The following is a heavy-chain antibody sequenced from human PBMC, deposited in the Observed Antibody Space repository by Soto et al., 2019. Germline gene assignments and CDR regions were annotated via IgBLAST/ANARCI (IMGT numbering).Heavy chain of an antibody. D-gene: IGHD2-2*01. V-gene: IGHV4-31*03. CDR3: ARDGGCSSTSCSPQANWFDP. Sequence: QVQLQESGPGLVKPSQTLSLTCTVSGGSISSGGYYWSWIRQHPGKGLEWIGYIYYSGSTYYNPSLKSRVTISVDTSKNQFSLKLSSVTAADTAVYYCARDGGCSSTSCSPQANWFDPWGQGTLVTVSS. CDR1: GGSISSGGYY. J-gene: IGHJ5*02. CDR2: IYYSGST.